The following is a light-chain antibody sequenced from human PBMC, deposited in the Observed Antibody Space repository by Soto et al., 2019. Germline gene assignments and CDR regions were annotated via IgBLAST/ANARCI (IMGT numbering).Light chain of an antibody. CDR2: DVS. CDR3: TSYTSSNTHV. J-gene: IGLJ1*01. Sequence: SALTQPASVSGSPGQSITISCTGTSSDVGGYDYVSWLQQHPGKVPKLIIYDVSSRPSGVSNRFSGSKSGNTASLTISGLQAEDEADYYCTSYTSSNTHVFGGGTKVTVL. CDR1: SSDVGGYDY. V-gene: IGLV2-14*01.